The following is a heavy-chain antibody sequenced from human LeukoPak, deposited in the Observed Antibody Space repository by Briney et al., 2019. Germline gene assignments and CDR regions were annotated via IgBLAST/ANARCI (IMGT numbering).Heavy chain of an antibody. Sequence: AGGSLRLSCAASGFTFSSYWMNWARQAPGKGLEWVASINHNGNVNHYVDSVKGRFTISRDNAKNSLYLQMSNLRAEDTAVYFCARGGGLDVWGQGATVTVSS. J-gene: IGHJ6*02. CDR2: INHNGNVN. V-gene: IGHV3-7*03. D-gene: IGHD3-16*01. CDR3: ARGGGLDV. CDR1: GFTFSSYW.